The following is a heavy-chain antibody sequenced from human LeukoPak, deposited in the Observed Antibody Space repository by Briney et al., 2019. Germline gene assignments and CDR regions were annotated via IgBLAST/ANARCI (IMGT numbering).Heavy chain of an antibody. CDR1: GGSISSYY. D-gene: IGHD3-10*01. CDR2: VYYSGSA. V-gene: IGHV4-59*01. J-gene: IGHJ4*02. Sequence: SETLSLTCTVSGGSISSYYWSWTRQPPGKGLEWIGYVYYSGSANYNPSLKSRVTISVDTSKNQFSLKLNSVTAADTAVYYCARVGTLIRGVIDSWGQGSLVTVSP. CDR3: ARVGTLIRGVIDS.